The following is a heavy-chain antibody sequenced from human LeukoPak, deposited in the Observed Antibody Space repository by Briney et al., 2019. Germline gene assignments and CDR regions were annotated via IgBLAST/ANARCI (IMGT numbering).Heavy chain of an antibody. J-gene: IGHJ4*02. CDR1: GFTFSSYW. V-gene: IGHV3-7*01. CDR2: IKQDGSEK. CDR3: ARAAGGYSYGTNFDY. D-gene: IGHD5-18*01. Sequence: GGSLRLSCAASGFTFSSYWISWVRQAPGKGLEWVANIKQDGSEKYYVDSVKGRFTISRDNAKNSLYLQMNSLRAEDTAVYYCARAAGGYSYGTNFDYWGQGTLVTVSS.